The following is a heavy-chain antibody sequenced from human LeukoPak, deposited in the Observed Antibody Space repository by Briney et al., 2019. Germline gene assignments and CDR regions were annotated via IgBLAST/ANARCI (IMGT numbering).Heavy chain of an antibody. J-gene: IGHJ4*02. D-gene: IGHD3-3*01. CDR1: GYTFTSYG. CDR3: ARTSIFGVVIPFDY. Sequence: ASVKVSCKASGYTFTSYGISWVRQAPGQGLEWMGCISAYNGNTNYAQKLQGRVTMTTDTSTSTAYMELRSLRSDDTAVYYCARTSIFGVVIPFDYWGQGTLVTVPS. CDR2: ISAYNGNT. V-gene: IGHV1-18*01.